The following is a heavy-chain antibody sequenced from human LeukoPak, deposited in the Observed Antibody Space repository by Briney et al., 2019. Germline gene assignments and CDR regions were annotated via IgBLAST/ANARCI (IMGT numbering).Heavy chain of an antibody. V-gene: IGHV4-61*01. J-gene: IGHJ3*02. CDR3: VRVDCSGGSCYAFDI. CDR1: GGSVSSGSYY. D-gene: IGHD2-15*01. CDR2: IYYSGST. Sequence: SETLSLTCTVSGGSVSSGSYYWNWIRQPPGKVLEWIGYIYYSGSTNYNPSLKSRVTISVDTSKNQFSLKLSSATAADTAVYYCVRVDCSGGSCYAFDIWGQGTMVTVSS.